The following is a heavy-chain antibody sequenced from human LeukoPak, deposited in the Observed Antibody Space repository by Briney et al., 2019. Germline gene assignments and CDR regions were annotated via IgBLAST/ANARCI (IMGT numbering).Heavy chain of an antibody. J-gene: IGHJ4*02. D-gene: IGHD3-22*01. V-gene: IGHV4-4*02. CDR1: GGSISSSNW. CDR2: IYHSGGT. CDR3: ARWGSGFFDF. Sequence: SETLSLTCAVSGGSISSSNWCSWVRQSPGKGLQWIGEIYHSGGTNYNPSLKSRVTVSVDKSNNQFSLKLSSVTAADTAVYYCARWGSGFFDFWGQGSLVTVSS.